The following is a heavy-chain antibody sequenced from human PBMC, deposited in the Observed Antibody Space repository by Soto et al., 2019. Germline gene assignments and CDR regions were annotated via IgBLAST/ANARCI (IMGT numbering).Heavy chain of an antibody. D-gene: IGHD6-19*01. CDR1: GDSVTSDSYF. CDR3: ARAYRINGWSDYFFDY. J-gene: IGHJ4*02. CDR2: IYYTGFT. Sequence: SETLSLTCTVSGDSVTSDSYFWSWIRQPPGKGLEWIGDIYYTGFTFYNPSLKSRLTISLDSSKNQFSLRLNSVTAADTAVYFCARAYRINGWSDYFFDYWGQGTLVTVSS. V-gene: IGHV4-30-4*08.